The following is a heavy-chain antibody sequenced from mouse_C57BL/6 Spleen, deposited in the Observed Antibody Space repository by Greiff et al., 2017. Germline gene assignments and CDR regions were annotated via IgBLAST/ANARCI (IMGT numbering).Heavy chain of an antibody. Sequence: EVKLMESVGGLVKPGGSLKLSCAASGFTFSSYAMSWVRQTPEKRLEWVATISDGGSYTYYPDNVKGRFTISRDNAKNNLYLQMSHLKSEDTAMYYCARDRYDGFYFDYWGQGTTLTVSS. CDR1: GFTFSSYA. V-gene: IGHV5-4*01. J-gene: IGHJ2*01. CDR3: ARDRYDGFYFDY. D-gene: IGHD2-3*01. CDR2: ISDGGSYT.